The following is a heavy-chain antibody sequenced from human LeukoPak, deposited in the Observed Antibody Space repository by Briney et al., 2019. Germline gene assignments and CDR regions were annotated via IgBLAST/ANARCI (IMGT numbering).Heavy chain of an antibody. Sequence: PGGSLRLYCAASGFTFSSYAMSWVRQPPGKGLEWVSPISGSGGSTYYADSVEGRFTISRDNSKNTLYLQMNSLRAEDTAVYYCAKHQYRLLSRVNYWCQGTLVTVSS. V-gene: IGHV3-23*01. J-gene: IGHJ4*02. CDR3: AKHQYRLLSRVNY. D-gene: IGHD2-2*01. CDR1: GFTFSSYA. CDR2: ISGSGGST.